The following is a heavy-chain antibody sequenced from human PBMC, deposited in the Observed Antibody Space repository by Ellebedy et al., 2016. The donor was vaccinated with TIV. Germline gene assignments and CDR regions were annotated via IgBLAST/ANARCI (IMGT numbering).Heavy chain of an antibody. CDR3: AKEGCSSTSCYFGDYMDV. Sequence: GGSLRLXXAASGFTFSSYGMHWVRQAPGQGLEWVAVISYDGSNKYYADSVKGRFTISRDNSKNTLYLQMNSLRAEDTAVYYCAKEGCSSTSCYFGDYMDVWGKGTTVTVSS. CDR2: ISYDGSNK. D-gene: IGHD2-2*01. J-gene: IGHJ6*03. CDR1: GFTFSSYG. V-gene: IGHV3-30*18.